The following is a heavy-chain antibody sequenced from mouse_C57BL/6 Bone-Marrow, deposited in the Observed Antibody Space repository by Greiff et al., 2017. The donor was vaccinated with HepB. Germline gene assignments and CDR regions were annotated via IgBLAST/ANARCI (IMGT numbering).Heavy chain of an antibody. D-gene: IGHD1-1*01. CDR1: GFNIKDDY. J-gene: IGHJ1*03. V-gene: IGHV14-4*01. CDR3: TTSLRSYWYFDV. Sequence: EVKLQQSGAELVRPGASVKLSCTASGFNIKDDYMHWVKQRPEQGLEWIGWIDPENGDTEYASKFQGKATITADTSSNTAYLQLSSLTSEDTAVYYCTTSLRSYWYFDVWGTGTTVTVSS. CDR2: IDPENGDT.